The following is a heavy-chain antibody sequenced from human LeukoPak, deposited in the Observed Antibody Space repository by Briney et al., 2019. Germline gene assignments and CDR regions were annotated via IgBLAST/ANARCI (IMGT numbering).Heavy chain of an antibody. CDR3: ARHGKEVGFLEWNYYYYYYMDV. Sequence: GESLKISCKGSGYSFTSYWIGWVRQMPGKGLEWMGIIYPGDSDTRYSPSFQGQVTISADKSISTAYLQWSSLKASDTAMYYCARHGKEVGFLEWNYYYYYYMDVWGKGTTVTVSS. D-gene: IGHD3-3*01. V-gene: IGHV5-51*01. CDR1: GYSFTSYW. CDR2: IYPGDSDT. J-gene: IGHJ6*03.